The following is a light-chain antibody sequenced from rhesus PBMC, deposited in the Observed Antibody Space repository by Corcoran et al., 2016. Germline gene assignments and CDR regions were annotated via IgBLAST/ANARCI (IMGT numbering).Light chain of an antibody. J-gene: IGKJ3*01. CDR2: KAS. CDR1: QGISSW. CDR3: QQYNNAPFN. V-gene: IGKV1-21*01. Sequence: DIQVTQSPSSLSASVGDRVTITCRVSQGISSWLAWYQQKPGEAPKPLIYKASSLQSGVPSRFSGSGSGTDFTLTISSLQPEDFGTYYCQQYNNAPFNFGPGTKLDIK.